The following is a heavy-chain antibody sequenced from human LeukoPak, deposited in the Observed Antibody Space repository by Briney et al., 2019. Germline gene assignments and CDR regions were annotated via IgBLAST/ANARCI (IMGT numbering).Heavy chain of an antibody. V-gene: IGHV3-7*01. Sequence: LTGGALRLSCLASGLSLGNYWMDWVRQAPGKGLEWVGNIKQDGSEKYFVDSVKGQFNISRDNAKNSLYLDMNSLRVEDTAIYYCTRDFDPWGQGALVTVSS. CDR1: GLSLGNYW. CDR3: TRDFDP. J-gene: IGHJ5*02. CDR2: IKQDGSEK.